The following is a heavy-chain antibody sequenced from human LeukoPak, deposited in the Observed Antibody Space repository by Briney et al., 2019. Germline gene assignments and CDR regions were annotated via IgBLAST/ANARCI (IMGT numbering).Heavy chain of an antibody. J-gene: IGHJ4*02. V-gene: IGHV3-74*01. CDR3: VRHNYGYDY. D-gene: IGHD5-18*01. Sequence: HSGGSLRLSCAASGFTFNTYWMHWVRQAPGEGPVWVAHILNDGGSTSYAGTVKGRFIISRDNAKNTLSLQMNSLRAEDTAVYYCVRHNYGYDYWGQGTPVTVSS. CDR1: GFTFNTYW. CDR2: ILNDGGST.